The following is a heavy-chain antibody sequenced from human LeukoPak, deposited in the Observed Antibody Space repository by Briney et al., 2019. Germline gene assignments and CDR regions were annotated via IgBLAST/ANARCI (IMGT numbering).Heavy chain of an antibody. D-gene: IGHD6-19*01. J-gene: IGHJ4*02. CDR3: ARGEWLVRYFDY. CDR2: IIPIFGTA. CDR1: GGTFISYA. Sequence: GASVKVSCKASGGTFISYAISWVGQAPGQGREWMGGIIPIFGTANYAQKFQGRVTITADKSTSTAYMELSSLRSEDTAVYYCARGEWLVRYFDYWGQGTLVTVSS. V-gene: IGHV1-69*06.